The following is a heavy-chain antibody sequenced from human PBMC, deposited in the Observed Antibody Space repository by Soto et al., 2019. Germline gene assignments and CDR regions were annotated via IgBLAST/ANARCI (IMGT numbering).Heavy chain of an antibody. J-gene: IGHJ3*02. Sequence: QLQESGPGLVKPSGTLSLTCTVSGGSISNHNWWNWVRQPPGKGLEWIGEIFHSGSTNYNPSLKSRVTISVDKSKNQFSLKLISMTAADTAVYYCARGADGYLSNAFNIWGQGTAVTVSS. V-gene: IGHV4-4*02. D-gene: IGHD5-12*01. CDR3: ARGADGYLSNAFNI. CDR1: GGSISNHNW. CDR2: IFHSGST.